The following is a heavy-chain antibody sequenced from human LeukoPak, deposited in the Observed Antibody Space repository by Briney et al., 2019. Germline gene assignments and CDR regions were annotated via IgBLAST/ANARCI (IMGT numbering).Heavy chain of an antibody. CDR3: ARLYLGSWRDSFDI. Sequence: GESLKISCKGSGYSFTSYWIDWVRQMPGKGLEWMGIFQPRDSNSRYTPSFQGQVTISADQSISTAYLQWSSLKASDTATYYCARLYLGSWRDSFDIWGQGTMVTVSS. CDR2: FQPRDSNS. CDR1: GYSFTSYW. D-gene: IGHD3-16*01. V-gene: IGHV5-51*01. J-gene: IGHJ3*02.